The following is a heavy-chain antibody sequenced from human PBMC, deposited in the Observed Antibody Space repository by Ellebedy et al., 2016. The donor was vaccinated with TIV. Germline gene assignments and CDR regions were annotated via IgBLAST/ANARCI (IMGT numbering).Heavy chain of an antibody. V-gene: IGHV3-73*01. CDR1: GFTFSGSA. Sequence: GESLKISCAASGFTFSGSAMHWVRQASGKGLEWVGRIRSKANSYATAYAASVKGRFTISRDDSKNTAYLQMNSLKTEDTAVYYCTRGVEYDILTGYYYYGMDVWGQGTTVTVSS. D-gene: IGHD3-9*01. J-gene: IGHJ6*02. CDR3: TRGVEYDILTGYYYYGMDV. CDR2: IRSKANSYAT.